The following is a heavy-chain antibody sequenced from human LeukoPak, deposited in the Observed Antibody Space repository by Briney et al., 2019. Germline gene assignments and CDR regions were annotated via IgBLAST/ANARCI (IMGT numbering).Heavy chain of an antibody. CDR2: INSDASST. V-gene: IGHV3-74*01. Sequence: GGSLRLSCAASGFTFSSYWMRWVRQAPGKGLVWVSRINSDASSTSYADSVKGRFTISRDNAKNTLYLQMNSLRAEDTAVYYCARVGITMVRGARGGVYYFDYWGQGTLVTVSS. J-gene: IGHJ4*02. CDR3: ARVGITMVRGARGGVYYFDY. D-gene: IGHD3-10*01. CDR1: GFTFSSYW.